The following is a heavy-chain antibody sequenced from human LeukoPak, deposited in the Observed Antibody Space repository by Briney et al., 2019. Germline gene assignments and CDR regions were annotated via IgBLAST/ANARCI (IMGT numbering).Heavy chain of an antibody. CDR3: AHRRERLRHFGL. Sequence: ESSPALVKPTQTLTLTCTFSGFSLTTSGVGVGWIRQPPGKALEWVALIYWNDDKRYSPSLKSQVTNHKDTAKNQVVLTMTNNEPVGKTPYYCAHRRERLRHFGLWGQGNLVPLPS. CDR2: IYWNDDK. V-gene: IGHV2-5*01. D-gene: IGHD6-25*01. J-gene: IGHJ4*02. CDR1: GFSLTTSGVG.